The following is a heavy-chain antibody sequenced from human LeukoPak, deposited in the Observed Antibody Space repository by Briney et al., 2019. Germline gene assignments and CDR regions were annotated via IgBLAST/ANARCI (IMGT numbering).Heavy chain of an antibody. D-gene: IGHD2-15*01. CDR1: GGSFSGYY. CDR2: INHSGST. Sequence: PSETLSLTCAVYGGSFSGYYWSWIRQPPGKGLEWIGEINHSGSTNYNPSLKSRVTISVDTSKNQFSLKLSSVTAADTAVYYCARGKSKYCSGGSCYSVPRTAPRFDYWGQGTLVTVSS. J-gene: IGHJ4*02. V-gene: IGHV4-34*01. CDR3: ARGKSKYCSGGSCYSVPRTAPRFDY.